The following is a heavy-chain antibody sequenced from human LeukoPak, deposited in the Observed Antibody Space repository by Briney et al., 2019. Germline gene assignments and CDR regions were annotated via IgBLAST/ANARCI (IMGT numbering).Heavy chain of an antibody. CDR2: IIPIFGTA. CDR1: GGTFSSYA. V-gene: IGHV1-69*06. D-gene: IGHD3-3*01. CDR3: ATDPDFWSGYLS. J-gene: IGHJ5*02. Sequence: SVKVSCKASGGTFSSYAISWVRQAPGQGLEWMGGIIPIFGTATYAQKFQGRVTITADTSTDTAYMELSSLRSEDTAVYYCATDPDFWSGYLSWGQGTLVTVSS.